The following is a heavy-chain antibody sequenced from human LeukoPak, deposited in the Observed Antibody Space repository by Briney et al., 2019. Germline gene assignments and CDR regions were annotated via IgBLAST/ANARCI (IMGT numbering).Heavy chain of an antibody. CDR2: ISGSGGST. CDR1: GFTFSSYA. V-gene: IGHV3-23*01. J-gene: IGHJ4*02. CDR3: AKRSAYGDYNYYFDC. Sequence: GGSLRLSCAASGFTFSSYAMSWVRQAPGKGLEWVSAISGSGGSTYYADSVKGRFTISRDNSKNTLYLQMNSLRAEDTAVYYCAKRSAYGDYNYYFDCWGQGTLVTVSS. D-gene: IGHD4-17*01.